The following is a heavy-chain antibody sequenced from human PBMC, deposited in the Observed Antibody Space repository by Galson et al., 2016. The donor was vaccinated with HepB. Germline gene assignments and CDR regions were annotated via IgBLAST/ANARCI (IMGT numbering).Heavy chain of an antibody. Sequence: SLRLSCAASGFSISIYSMNWVRQAPGKGLEWVALIYYDGSNKYYADSVKGRFTISRDNSYNTLYLQMNSLRAEDTAVYYCARGRWIMDVWGQGTTVTVSS. CDR2: IYYDGSNK. D-gene: IGHD5-12*01. V-gene: IGHV3-33*08. CDR3: ARGRWIMDV. CDR1: GFSISIYS. J-gene: IGHJ6*02.